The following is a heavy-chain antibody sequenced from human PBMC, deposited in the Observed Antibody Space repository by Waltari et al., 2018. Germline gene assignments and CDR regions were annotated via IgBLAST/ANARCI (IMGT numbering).Heavy chain of an antibody. D-gene: IGHD3-9*01. Sequence: KVSCKASGYTFTAFYIHWVRQAPGQGLEWMGRINPNSGASNYAVKLQGRISLTRDMSLNTAFMELSRLTSDDTAVYYCARGASINLSSAFDPWGQGTLVTVSS. CDR2: INPNSGAS. CDR3: ARGASINLSSAFDP. CDR1: GYTFTAFY. J-gene: IGHJ5*01. V-gene: IGHV1-2*06.